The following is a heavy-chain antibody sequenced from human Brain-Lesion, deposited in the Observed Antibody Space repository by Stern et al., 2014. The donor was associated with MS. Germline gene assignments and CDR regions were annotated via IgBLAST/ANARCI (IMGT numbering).Heavy chain of an antibody. J-gene: IGHJ4*02. D-gene: IGHD4-17*01. V-gene: IGHV4-39*01. CDR2: IYSSGST. CDR1: GGSINTNNYY. CDR3: ARTGDDFGDYSLSY. Sequence: QVQLVQSGPGLVKPSETLSLTCTVSGGSINTNNYYWGWIRQPPGKGLEWIGNIYSSGSTFYSPSLKSRVTMSVDASKTHFPLKRSSVAAADTAVYYCARTGDDFGDYSLSYWGQGTLVTVSS.